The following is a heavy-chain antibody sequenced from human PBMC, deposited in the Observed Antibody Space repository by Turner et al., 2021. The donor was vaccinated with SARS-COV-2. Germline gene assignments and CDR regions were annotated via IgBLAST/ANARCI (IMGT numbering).Heavy chain of an antibody. D-gene: IGHD3-22*01. V-gene: IGHV3-21*01. CDR1: GFIFSIHS. CDR2: SSSSSSYI. CDR3: ARWDNYYESSGYYPDAFDI. J-gene: IGHJ3*02. Sequence: EVQLVESGGGLVKPGGSLDLYCSDSGFIFSIHSMNGVRQAQGKGLGWVSCSSSSSSYIYYADAVKGRCTISRDNAKNSLYLQMNSLRAEDTAVYDCARWDNYYESSGYYPDAFDIWGQGTMVTVSS.